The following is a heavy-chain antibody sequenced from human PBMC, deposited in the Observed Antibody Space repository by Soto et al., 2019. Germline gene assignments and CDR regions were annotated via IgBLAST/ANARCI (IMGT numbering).Heavy chain of an antibody. D-gene: IGHD1-20*01. CDR1: GFTFSSYW. CDR2: IKQDGSEK. V-gene: IGHV3-7*03. CDR3: ARDSRITGTDYYYYYGMDV. J-gene: IGHJ6*02. Sequence: PGGSLRLSCAASGFTFSSYWMSWVRQAPGKGLEWVANIKQDGSEKYYVDSVKGRFTISRDNAKNSLYLQMNSLRAEDTAVYYCARDSRITGTDYYYYYGMDVWGQGTTVTVS.